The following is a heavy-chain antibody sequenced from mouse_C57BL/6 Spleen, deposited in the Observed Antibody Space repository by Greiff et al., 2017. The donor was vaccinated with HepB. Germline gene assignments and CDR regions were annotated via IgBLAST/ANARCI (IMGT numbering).Heavy chain of an antibody. CDR3: AIYGVYYDYDNYFDY. CDR2: IHPSDSDT. D-gene: IGHD2-4*01. CDR1: GYTFTSYW. J-gene: IGHJ2*01. Sequence: QVQLKQPGAELVKPGASVKVSCKASGYTFTSYWMHWVKQRPGQGLEWIGRIHPSDSDTNYNQKFKGKATLTVDKSSSTAYMQLSSLTSEDSAVYYCAIYGVYYDYDNYFDYWGQGTTLTVSS. V-gene: IGHV1-74*01.